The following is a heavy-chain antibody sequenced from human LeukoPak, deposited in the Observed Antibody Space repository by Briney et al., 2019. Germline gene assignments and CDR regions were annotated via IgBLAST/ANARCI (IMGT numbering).Heavy chain of an antibody. J-gene: IGHJ4*02. CDR3: ARVGSGNTYGYADY. D-gene: IGHD5-18*01. V-gene: IGHV3-30-3*01. CDR2: VSYDGSNK. Sequence: PGRSLRLSCAASGFTFSNYAMHWVRQAPGKGLEWVAVVSYDGSNKYYADSVKGRFTISRDNSKNTLYLQMNSLRAEDTAVYFCARVGSGNTYGYADYWGQGTLVTVSS. CDR1: GFTFSNYA.